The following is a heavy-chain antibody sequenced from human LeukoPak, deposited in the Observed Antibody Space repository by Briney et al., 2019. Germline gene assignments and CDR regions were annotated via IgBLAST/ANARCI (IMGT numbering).Heavy chain of an antibody. CDR2: INPNSGGT. CDR1: GYTFTGYY. Sequence: WASVKVSCKASGYTFTGYYLHWVRQAPGQGLEWMGWINPNSGGTNYARNFQGRATMTLDTSIATLYMELSSLTSDDTAVYYCARDDASTHDYWGQGTLVTVSS. J-gene: IGHJ4*02. V-gene: IGHV1-2*02. CDR3: ARDDASTHDY.